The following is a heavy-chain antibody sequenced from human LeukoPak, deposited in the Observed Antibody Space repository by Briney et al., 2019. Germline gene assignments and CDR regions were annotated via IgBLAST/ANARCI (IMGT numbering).Heavy chain of an antibody. Sequence: PSETLSLTCAVYGGSFSGYYWSWIRQPPGKGLEWIGEINHSGSTNYNPSLKSRVTISVDTSKNQFSLQLNSVTPEDTAVYYCAREPLWAAARAYFDYWGQGTLVTVSS. CDR3: AREPLWAAARAYFDY. J-gene: IGHJ4*02. D-gene: IGHD6-13*01. CDR1: GGSFSGYY. V-gene: IGHV4-34*01. CDR2: INHSGST.